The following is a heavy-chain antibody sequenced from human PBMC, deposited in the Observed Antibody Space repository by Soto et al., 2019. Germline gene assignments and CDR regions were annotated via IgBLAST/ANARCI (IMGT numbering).Heavy chain of an antibody. CDR3: AKGVQNYGSLLAY. CDR2: IDNSGGIT. V-gene: IGHV3-23*05. J-gene: IGHJ4*02. D-gene: IGHD1-1*01. CDR1: GCTFSNYA. Sequence: PLVSLRLSYAVSGCTFSNYAGRWVLKAQGKGLEWVSTIDNSGGITYYADCVKGRFTISGENSKNTLYMQMNSQRAADAAVFYCAKGVQNYGSLLAYWGRGTLVPVS.